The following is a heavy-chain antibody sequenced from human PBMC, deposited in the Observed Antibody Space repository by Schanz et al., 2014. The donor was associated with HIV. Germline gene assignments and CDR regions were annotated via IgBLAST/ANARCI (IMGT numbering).Heavy chain of an antibody. D-gene: IGHD3-16*01. Sequence: EVQLLESGGGLVQPGGSLRLSCAASGFTFSSYAMTWVRQTPGKGLEWVSYITTSSSTIYYADSVKGRFTISRDNAKNSLFLQMESLRAEDTAVYYCARDGGEVWGQGTTVTVSS. CDR1: GFTFSSYA. CDR3: ARDGGEV. J-gene: IGHJ6*02. V-gene: IGHV3-48*04. CDR2: ITTSSSTI.